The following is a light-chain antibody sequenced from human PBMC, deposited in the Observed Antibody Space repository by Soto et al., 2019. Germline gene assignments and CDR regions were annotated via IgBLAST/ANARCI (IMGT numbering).Light chain of an antibody. V-gene: IGKV3-20*01. CDR1: QSVPTNY. Sequence: EIVLTQSPGTLSLSPGNTATLSCRASQSVPTNYLAWYQQKPGQAPSLLIYGASRRATGIPDRFSGSGSGTDFTLTIRLEPEDFAVYYCQQYGSSPRLAFGGGTKVDIK. CDR2: GAS. CDR3: QQYGSSPRLA. J-gene: IGKJ4*01.